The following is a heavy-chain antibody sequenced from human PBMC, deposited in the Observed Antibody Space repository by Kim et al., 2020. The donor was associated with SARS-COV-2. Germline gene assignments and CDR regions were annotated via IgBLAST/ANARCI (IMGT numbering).Heavy chain of an antibody. CDR3: ARSGYSSGWPYWYFDL. Sequence: GGSLRLSCAASGFTFSSYAMHWVRQAPGKGLEWVAVISYDGSNKYYADSVKGRFTISRDNSKNTLYLQMNSLRAEDTAVYYCARSGYSSGWPYWYFDLWG. V-gene: IGHV3-30-3*01. CDR2: ISYDGSNK. D-gene: IGHD6-19*01. CDR1: GFTFSSYA. J-gene: IGHJ2*01.